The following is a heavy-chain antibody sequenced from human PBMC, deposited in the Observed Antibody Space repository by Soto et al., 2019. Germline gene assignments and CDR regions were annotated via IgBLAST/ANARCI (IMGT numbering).Heavy chain of an antibody. V-gene: IGHV3-11*05. CDR3: ARELDGIDV. CDR2: ITSSGSYP. CDR1: GLTFSDYY. Sequence: QVQLVESGGGLVKPGGSLRLSCAASGLTFSDYYMSWIRQAPGKGLEWVSYITSSGSYPKYAESVQGRFTISRDNAKNSLNVQMNSLRAEDTAVYYCARELDGIDVWGQGTTVTVSS. J-gene: IGHJ6*02.